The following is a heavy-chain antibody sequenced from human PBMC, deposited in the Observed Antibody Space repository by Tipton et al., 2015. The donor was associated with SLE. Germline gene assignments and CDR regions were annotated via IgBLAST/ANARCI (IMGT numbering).Heavy chain of an antibody. CDR1: GGSISSGGYY. J-gene: IGHJ3*02. CDR3: ARVSKRKYQLPSNAFDI. CDR2: ISYSGST. V-gene: IGHV4-31*03. D-gene: IGHD2-2*01. Sequence: TLSLTCTVSGGSISSGGYYWSWIRQSPGKGLEWIGYISYSGSTNYNSSLKSRVTISVDTSKNQFSLRLGSVTAADTAVYYCARVSKRKYQLPSNAFDIWGQGTMVTVSS.